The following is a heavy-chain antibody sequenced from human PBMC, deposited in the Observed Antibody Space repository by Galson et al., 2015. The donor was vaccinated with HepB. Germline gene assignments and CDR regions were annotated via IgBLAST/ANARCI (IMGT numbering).Heavy chain of an antibody. D-gene: IGHD3-16*01. CDR2: INAGNGNT. J-gene: IGHJ4*02. CDR1: GYTFTSYA. CDR3: ARDPGEGYHFDY. Sequence: SVKVSCKASGYTFTSYAMHWVRQAPGQRLEWMGWINAGNGNTKYSQKFQGRVTITRDTSASTAYMELSSLRSEDTAVYYCARDPGEGYHFDYWGQGTLVTVSS. V-gene: IGHV1-3*01.